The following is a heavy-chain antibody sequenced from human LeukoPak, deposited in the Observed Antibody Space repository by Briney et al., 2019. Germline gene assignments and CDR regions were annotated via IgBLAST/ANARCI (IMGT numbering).Heavy chain of an antibody. CDR3: ARVLYYDSSGQLGY. V-gene: IGHV3-23*01. J-gene: IGHJ4*02. CDR1: GFIFPNYV. Sequence: PGGSLRLSCAASGFIFPNYVMSWVRQAPGKGLEWVSAISGSGGNTYYADSVKGRFTISRDNSKNTLYLQMNSLRAEDTAVYYCARVLYYDSSGQLGYWGQGTLVTVSS. CDR2: ISGSGGNT. D-gene: IGHD3-22*01.